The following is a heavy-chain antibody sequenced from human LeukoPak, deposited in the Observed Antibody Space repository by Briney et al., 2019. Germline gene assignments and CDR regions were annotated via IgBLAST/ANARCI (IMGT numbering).Heavy chain of an antibody. V-gene: IGHV4-34*01. D-gene: IGHD3-3*01. CDR2: INHSGCT. Sequence: PSETLSLTCAVYGGSFSGYYWSWIRQPPGKGLEWIGEINHSGCTNYNPSLKSRVTISVDTSKNQFSLKLSSVTAADTAVYYCARVSRGETYYDFWSGYPGGWFDPWGQGTLVTVSS. CDR1: GGSFSGYY. CDR3: ARVSRGETYYDFWSGYPGGWFDP. J-gene: IGHJ5*02.